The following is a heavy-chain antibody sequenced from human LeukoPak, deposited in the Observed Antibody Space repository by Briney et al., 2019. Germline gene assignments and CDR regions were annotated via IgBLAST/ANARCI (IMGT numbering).Heavy chain of an antibody. V-gene: IGHV1-2*04. CDR1: GYTFTGYY. Sequence: ASVKVSCKASGYTFTGYYMHWVRQAPGQGLEWMGWINPNSGYTNYAQKFQGWVTMTRDTSITTAYMELSRLTSDDTAVYYCTRETAVGTRMFDSWGQGTLVTVSS. J-gene: IGHJ4*02. CDR2: INPNSGYT. D-gene: IGHD6-13*01. CDR3: TRETAVGTRMFDS.